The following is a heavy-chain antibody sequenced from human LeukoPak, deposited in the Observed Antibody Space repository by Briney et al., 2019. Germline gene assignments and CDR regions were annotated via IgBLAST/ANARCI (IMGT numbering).Heavy chain of an antibody. V-gene: IGHV1-18*01. CDR2: ISAYNGNT. Sequence: ASVKVSCKASGYTFTSYGISWVRQAPGQGLEWMGWISAYNGNTNYAQKLQSRVTMTTDTSTSTAYMELRSLRSDDTAVYYCARVGVRYCSSTSCYREGSRDAFDIWGQGTMVTVSS. CDR1: GYTFTSYG. J-gene: IGHJ3*02. D-gene: IGHD2-2*02. CDR3: ARVGVRYCSSTSCYREGSRDAFDI.